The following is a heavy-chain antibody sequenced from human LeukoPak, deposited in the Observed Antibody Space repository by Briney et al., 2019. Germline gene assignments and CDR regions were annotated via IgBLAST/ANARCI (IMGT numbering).Heavy chain of an antibody. V-gene: IGHV4-34*01. CDR3: ARGTGYSSSWYGQ. D-gene: IGHD6-13*01. Sequence: SETLSLTCAVYGGSFSGYYWSWIRQPPGKGLEWIGEINHSGSTNYNPSLKSRVTISVDTSKNQFSLKLSSVTAADTAVHYCARGTGYSSSWYGQWGQGTLVTVSS. CDR2: INHSGST. CDR1: GGSFSGYY. J-gene: IGHJ4*02.